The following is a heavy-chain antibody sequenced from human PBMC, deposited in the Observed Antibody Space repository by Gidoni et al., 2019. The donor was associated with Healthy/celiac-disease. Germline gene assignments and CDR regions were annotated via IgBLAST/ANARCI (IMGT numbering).Heavy chain of an antibody. J-gene: IGHJ4*02. Sequence: QVQLQESGPGLVKPSETLSLTCTVSGGSISSYYWGWIRQPAGKGLEWIGRIYTSGSTNYNPSLKSRVTMSVDTSKNQFSLKLSSVTAADTAVYYCAREPSYSSSWPVFDYWGQGTLVTVSS. D-gene: IGHD6-13*01. V-gene: IGHV4-4*07. CDR3: AREPSYSSSWPVFDY. CDR1: GGSISSYY. CDR2: IYTSGST.